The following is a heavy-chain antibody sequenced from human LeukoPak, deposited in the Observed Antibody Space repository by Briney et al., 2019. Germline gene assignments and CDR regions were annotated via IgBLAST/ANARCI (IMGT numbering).Heavy chain of an antibody. V-gene: IGHV3-9*03. J-gene: IGHJ6*03. Sequence: HPGRSLRLSCAASGFTFDDYAMHWVRQAPGKGLEWVSGISWNSGSIGYADSAKGRFTISRDNAKNALYLQMNSLRAEDMALYYCAKDAAGGTGGGFYYMDVWGKGTTVTVSS. CDR2: ISWNSGSI. CDR1: GFTFDDYA. D-gene: IGHD6-13*01. CDR3: AKDAAGGTGGGFYYMDV.